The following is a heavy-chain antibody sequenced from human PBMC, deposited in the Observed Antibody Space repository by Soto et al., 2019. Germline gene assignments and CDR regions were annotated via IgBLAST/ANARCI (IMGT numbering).Heavy chain of an antibody. J-gene: IGHJ3*02. CDR3: AKARYSSSINRLLDAFDI. D-gene: IGHD6-13*01. CDR2: ISYDGSNK. V-gene: IGHV3-30*18. CDR1: GFTFSSYG. Sequence: QVQLVESGGGVVQPGRSLRLACAASGFTFSSYGMHWVRQAPGKGLEWVAVISYDGSNKYYADSVKGRFTISRDNSKNTLYLQMNSLRAEDTAVYYCAKARYSSSINRLLDAFDIWGQGTMVTVSS.